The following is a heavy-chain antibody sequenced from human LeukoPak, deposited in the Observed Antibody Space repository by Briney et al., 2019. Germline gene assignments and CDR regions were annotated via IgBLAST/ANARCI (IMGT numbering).Heavy chain of an antibody. J-gene: IGHJ4*02. D-gene: IGHD5-18*01. V-gene: IGHV5-51*01. CDR2: IYPGASDT. CDR3: ARRGEAMDPFDY. Sequence: GESLKIPCKDSGYSFTSYWIGWVRQMPGKGLEWMGIIYPGASDTRYSPSFQGQVAISADKSINTAYLQWSSLKASDTAIYYCARRGEAMDPFDYWGQGTLVTVSS. CDR1: GYSFTSYW.